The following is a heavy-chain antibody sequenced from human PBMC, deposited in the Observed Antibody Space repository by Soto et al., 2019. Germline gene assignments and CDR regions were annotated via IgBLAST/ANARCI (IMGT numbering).Heavy chain of an antibody. J-gene: IGHJ6*03. CDR1: GGSISSSSYY. CDR3: ARTETNPLYYYYYMDV. Sequence: SETLSLTCTVSGGSISSSSYYWGWIRQPPGKGLEWIGSIYYSGSTYYNPSLKSRVTISVDTSKNQFSLKLSSVTAADTAVYYCARTETNPLYYYYYMDVWGKGTTVTVSS. CDR2: IYYSGST. V-gene: IGHV4-39*01.